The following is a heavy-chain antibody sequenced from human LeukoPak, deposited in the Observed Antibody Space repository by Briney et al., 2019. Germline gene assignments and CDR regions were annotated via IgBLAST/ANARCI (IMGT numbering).Heavy chain of an antibody. CDR3: ITVYDSVAN. CDR1: GFTFSSYA. V-gene: IGHV3-15*01. D-gene: IGHD5-12*01. Sequence: GGSLRLSCAASGFTFSSYAMRWVRQAPGKGLEWVGRIKSRPDGGTTDFAAPVKGRFTISRDDSKNTLYLHMNSLKTEDTAVYYCITVYDSVANWGRGTLVTVSS. CDR2: IKSRPDGGTT. J-gene: IGHJ4*02.